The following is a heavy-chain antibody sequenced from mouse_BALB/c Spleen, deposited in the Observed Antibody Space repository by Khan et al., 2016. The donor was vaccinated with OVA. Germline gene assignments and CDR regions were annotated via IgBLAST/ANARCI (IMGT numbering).Heavy chain of an antibody. D-gene: IGHD1-2*01. CDR2: ISPGSGDT. Sequence: QVRLQQSGAVLARPGASVNLSCKASGYTFTDYYVNWVKQRTGQGLEWIGEISPGSGDTYYTEKLKDKATLTAAKSSTTAYMLLSSLPSEDSAVYVCARRNYFGYTFAYWGQGTRVTVAA. CDR1: GYTFTDYY. J-gene: IGHJ3*01. CDR3: ARRNYFGYTFAY. V-gene: IGHV1-77*01.